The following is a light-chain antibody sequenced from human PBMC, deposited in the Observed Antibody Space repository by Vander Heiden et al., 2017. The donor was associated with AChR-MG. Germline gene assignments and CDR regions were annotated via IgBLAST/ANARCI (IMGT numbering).Light chain of an antibody. V-gene: IGKV1-5*01. CDR1: QRIRNW. CDR2: AAS. J-gene: IGKJ1*01. Sequence: DIQMTQSPSTLSASVGDRVSITCRASQRIRNWLAWYQQKPGQAPKLLIYAASRGQSGVPLRFSGSGSGKEFTLIISSLQHDDFANYYCQQDNRLWTFGQGTKVEVK. CDR3: QQDNRLWT.